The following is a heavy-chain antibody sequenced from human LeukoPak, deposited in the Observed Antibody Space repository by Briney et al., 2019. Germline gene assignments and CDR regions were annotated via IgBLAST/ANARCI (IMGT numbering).Heavy chain of an antibody. V-gene: IGHV3-23*01. CDR1: GFTFSSYA. Sequence: GGSLRFSCAASGFTFSSYAMSWVRQAPGKGLEWVSAISGSGGSTYYADSVKGRFTISRDNSKNTLYLQMNSLRAEDTAVYYCAKDVWVTPYYFDYWGQGTLVTVSS. CDR3: AKDVWVTPYYFDY. CDR2: ISGSGGST. J-gene: IGHJ4*02. D-gene: IGHD3-16*01.